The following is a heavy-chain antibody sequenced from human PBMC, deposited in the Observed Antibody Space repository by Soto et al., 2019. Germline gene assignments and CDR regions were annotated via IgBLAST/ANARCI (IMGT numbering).Heavy chain of an antibody. CDR2: IYYTGST. V-gene: IGHV4-59*08. Sequence: SETLSLTCNVSGGSISSHYWSWIRQPPGKGLEWIGYIYYTGSTNYNPSLKSRVSISVDTSNNQFSLRLRSVTAADTAVYYCARPDNYFFYMDVWGKGTTVTVSS. J-gene: IGHJ6*03. CDR3: ARPDNYFFYMDV. CDR1: GGSISSHY.